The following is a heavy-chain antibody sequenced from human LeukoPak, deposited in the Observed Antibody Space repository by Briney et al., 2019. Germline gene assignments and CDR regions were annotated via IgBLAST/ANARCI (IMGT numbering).Heavy chain of an antibody. CDR3: ARDGRSSSWSTNNFDY. CDR2: IYTSGST. V-gene: IGHV4-4*07. CDR1: GGFISSYY. J-gene: IGHJ4*02. D-gene: IGHD6-13*01. Sequence: SETLSLTCTVSGGFISSYYWSWIRQPAGKGLEWIGRIYTSGSTNYNPSLKSRVTMSVDTSKNQFSLKLSSVTAADTAVYYCARDGRSSSWSTNNFDYCGQGTLVTVSS.